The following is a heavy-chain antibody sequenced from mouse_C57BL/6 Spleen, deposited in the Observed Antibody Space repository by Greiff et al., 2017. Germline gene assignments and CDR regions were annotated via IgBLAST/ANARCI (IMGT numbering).Heavy chain of an antibody. CDR3: AKSHNDGAYYFDY. Sequence: VQLQQSGAELAKPGASVKLSCKASGYTFTSYWMHWVKQRPGQGLEWIGYINPSSGYTKYNQKFKDKATLTADKSSSTANMQLSSRTYEDSAVYYCAKSHNDGAYYFDYWGQGTTLTVSS. J-gene: IGHJ2*01. D-gene: IGHD1-3*01. CDR2: INPSSGYT. V-gene: IGHV1-7*01. CDR1: GYTFTSYW.